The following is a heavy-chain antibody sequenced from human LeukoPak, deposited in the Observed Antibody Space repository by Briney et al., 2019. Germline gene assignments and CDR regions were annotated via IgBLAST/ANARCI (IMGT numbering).Heavy chain of an antibody. CDR2: IYSSGNT. D-gene: IGHD6-19*01. V-gene: IGHV4-4*07. CDR1: GGSISSYY. J-gene: IGHJ4*02. Sequence: SETLSLTCIVSGGSISSYYWSWIRQPAGKGLEWIGRIYSSGNTNYNPSLKSRVTILVDESKNQFSLKLSSVTAADTAVYYCARSGPIAVAGVDYWGQGTLVTVSS. CDR3: ARSGPIAVAGVDY.